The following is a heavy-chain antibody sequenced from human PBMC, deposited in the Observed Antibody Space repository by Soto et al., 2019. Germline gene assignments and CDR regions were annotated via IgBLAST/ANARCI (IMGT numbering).Heavy chain of an antibody. J-gene: IGHJ6*02. CDR3: ARDRPIAVAGNPKDYYYGMDV. D-gene: IGHD6-19*01. V-gene: IGHV3-7*05. CDR1: GFTFSSYW. Sequence: GGSLRLSCAASGFTFSSYWMSWVRQAPGKGLEWVANIKQDGSEKYYVDSVKGRFTISRDNAKNSLYLQMNSLRAEDTAVYYCARDRPIAVAGNPKDYYYGMDVWGQGTTVTVSS. CDR2: IKQDGSEK.